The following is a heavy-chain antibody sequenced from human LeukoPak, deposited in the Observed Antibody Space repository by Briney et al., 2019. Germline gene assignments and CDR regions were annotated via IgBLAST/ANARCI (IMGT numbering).Heavy chain of an antibody. Sequence: PLGSLRLSCADSGFTFSSYIMNWVRQAPGKGLEWVSSIISSSCYIYYADSVKGLFTISRDNAKNLLYLQMNSLRAEDTAVYYCARAIAARSYYYYGMDVWGQGTTVTVSS. CDR3: ARAIAARSYYYYGMDV. CDR2: IISSSCYI. CDR1: GFTFSSYI. V-gene: IGHV3-21*01. D-gene: IGHD6-6*01. J-gene: IGHJ6*02.